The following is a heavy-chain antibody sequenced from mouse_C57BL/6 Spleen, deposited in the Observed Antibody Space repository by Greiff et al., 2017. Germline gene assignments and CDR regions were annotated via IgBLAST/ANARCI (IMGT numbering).Heavy chain of an antibody. CDR2: INPNNGGT. D-gene: IGHD2-4*01. V-gene: IGHV1-26*01. CDR1: GYTFTDYY. J-gene: IGHJ4*01. Sequence: VQLQQSGPELVKPGASVKISCKASGYTFTDYYMNWVKQSHGKSLEWIGDINPNNGGTSYNQKFKGKATLTVDKSSSTAYMELRSLTSEDSAVYYCARGDYLYAMDYWGQGTSVTVSS. CDR3: ARGDYLYAMDY.